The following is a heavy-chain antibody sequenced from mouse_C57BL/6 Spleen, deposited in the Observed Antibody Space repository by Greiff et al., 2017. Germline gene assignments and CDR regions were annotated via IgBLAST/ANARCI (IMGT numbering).Heavy chain of an antibody. CDR2: IWRGGST. Sequence: VQGVESGPGLVQPSQSLSITCTVSGFSLTSYGVHWVRQSPGKGLEWLGVIWRGGSTDYNAAFMSRLSITKDNSKSQVFFKMNSLQADDTAIYYCAKNAVVESSYAMDYWGQGTSVTVSS. J-gene: IGHJ4*01. D-gene: IGHD1-1*01. CDR1: GFSLTSYG. CDR3: AKNAVVESSYAMDY. V-gene: IGHV2-5*01.